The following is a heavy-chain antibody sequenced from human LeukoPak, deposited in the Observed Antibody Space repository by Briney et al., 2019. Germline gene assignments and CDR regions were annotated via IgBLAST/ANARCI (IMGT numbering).Heavy chain of an antibody. CDR3: ARSLMVRGVTGQYYYYYGMDV. CDR2: TYYRSKWYN. J-gene: IGHJ6*02. V-gene: IGHV6-1*01. CDR1: GDSVSSNSAA. D-gene: IGHD3-10*01. Sequence: SQTLSLTCAISGDSVSSNSAAWNWIRQSPSRGLEWLGRTYYRSKWYNDYAVSVKSRITINPDTSKNQFSLQLNSVTPEDTAVYYCARSLMVRGVTGQYYYYYGMDVWGQGTTVTVSS.